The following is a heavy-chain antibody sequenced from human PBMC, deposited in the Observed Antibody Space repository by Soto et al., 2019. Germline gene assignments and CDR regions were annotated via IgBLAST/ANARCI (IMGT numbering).Heavy chain of an antibody. D-gene: IGHD3-3*01. CDR1: SGSISSGNW. Sequence: QVQLQESGPGLVKPSGTLSLTCAVSSGSISSGNWWCWVRQPPGKGLEWIGEIYHSGSTNYNPSLKSRATISVDKSKDQFALKLCSGTAADTAVYNWEWGSGDLDYWGQGTLVTVSS. V-gene: IGHV4-4*02. CDR3: EWGSGDLDY. J-gene: IGHJ4*02. CDR2: IYHSGST.